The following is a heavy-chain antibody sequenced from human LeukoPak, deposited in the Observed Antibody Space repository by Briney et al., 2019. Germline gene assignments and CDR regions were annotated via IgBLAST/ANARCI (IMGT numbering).Heavy chain of an antibody. CDR3: AKEGYYDNSGHSPDY. CDR1: RFTFSNYA. D-gene: IGHD3-22*01. Sequence: GGSLRLSCAASRFTFSNYAMSWVRQAPGKGLEWVSAITGSGSRTYYADSVRGRFTISRDNSKNTLYLQMNSLRAEDTAVYYCAKEGYYDNSGHSPDYWGQGTLVTVSS. V-gene: IGHV3-23*01. CDR2: ITGSGSRT. J-gene: IGHJ4*02.